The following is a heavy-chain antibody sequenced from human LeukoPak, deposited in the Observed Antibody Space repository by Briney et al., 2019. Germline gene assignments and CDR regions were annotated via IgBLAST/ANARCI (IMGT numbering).Heavy chain of an antibody. Sequence: SETLSLTCPVSGGSISSYYWGWIRQPPGKGLEWIGYIYYSGSTNYQPSLKSRVTISVDTSKTQYTLKLSSETAANTAVYYCATDLNRITMVRVYYYGMDVWGQGTTVTVSS. CDR1: GGSISSYY. J-gene: IGHJ6*02. CDR2: IYYSGST. D-gene: IGHD3-10*01. CDR3: ATDLNRITMVRVYYYGMDV. V-gene: IGHV4-59*01.